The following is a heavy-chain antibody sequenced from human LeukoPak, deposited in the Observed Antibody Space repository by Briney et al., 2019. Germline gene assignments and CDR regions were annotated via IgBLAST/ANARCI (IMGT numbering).Heavy chain of an antibody. CDR3: ARGGFFLDY. CDR1: GGSISSSSYY. V-gene: IGHV4-39*07. J-gene: IGHJ4*02. D-gene: IGHD3-10*01. Sequence: SETLSLTCTVSGGSISSSSYYWGWIRQPPGKGLEGIGSIYYSGSTYYNPSLKSRVTISVDTSKNQFSLKLGSVTAADTAVYYCARGGFFLDYWGQGTLVTVSS. CDR2: IYYSGST.